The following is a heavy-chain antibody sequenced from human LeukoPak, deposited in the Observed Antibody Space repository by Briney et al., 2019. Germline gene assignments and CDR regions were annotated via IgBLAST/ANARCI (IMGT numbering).Heavy chain of an antibody. CDR2: IIPIFGTA. CDR3: ARVSSLAGGFDP. V-gene: IGHV1-69*13. Sequence: SVKVSCKASGYTFTSYGISWVRQAPGQGLEWMGGIIPIFGTANYAQKFQGRVTITADESTSTAYMELSSLRSEDTAVYYCARVSSLAGGFDPWGQGTLVTVSS. CDR1: GYTFTSYG. J-gene: IGHJ5*02.